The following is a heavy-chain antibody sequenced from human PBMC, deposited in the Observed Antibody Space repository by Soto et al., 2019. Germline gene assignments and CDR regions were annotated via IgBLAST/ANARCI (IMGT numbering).Heavy chain of an antibody. Sequence: SETLSLTCAVSGGSISSSNWWSWVXXPPGKGLEWIGEIYHSGSTNYNPSLKSRVTISVDKSKNQFSLKLSSVTAADTAVYYCARDNGYSYGYNLDHWGQGTLVTXS. D-gene: IGHD5-18*01. V-gene: IGHV4-4*02. CDR3: ARDNGYSYGYNLDH. CDR1: GGSISSSNW. J-gene: IGHJ4*02. CDR2: IYHSGST.